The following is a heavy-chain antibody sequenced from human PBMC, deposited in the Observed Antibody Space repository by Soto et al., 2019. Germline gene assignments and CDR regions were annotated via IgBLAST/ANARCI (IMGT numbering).Heavy chain of an antibody. Sequence: EVQLVESGGGLVQPGGSLRLSCAASGFTFSSYSMNWVRQAPGKGLEWVSYISSSSSTIYYADSVKGRFTISRDNAKNSLYLQMNCLRAEDTAVYYCASQSSEWLLFASWGQGTLVTVSS. V-gene: IGHV3-48*01. CDR2: ISSSSSTI. D-gene: IGHD5-12*01. CDR1: GFTFSSYS. J-gene: IGHJ4*02. CDR3: ASQSSEWLLFAS.